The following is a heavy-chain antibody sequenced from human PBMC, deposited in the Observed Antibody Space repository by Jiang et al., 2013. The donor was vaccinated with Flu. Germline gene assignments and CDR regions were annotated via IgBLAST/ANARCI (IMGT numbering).Heavy chain of an antibody. D-gene: IGHD1-7*01. V-gene: IGHV4-59*01. Sequence: PGLVKPSETLSLTCSVSGDSLSNYYWSWIRQPPGKGLEWIGYIHYSGSTTYNPSLKSRLTMSVDMSRNQFSLRLNYVTSADSAVYYCTGGLGLTSKEKWWFDPWGQGTLVTVSS. CDR2: IHYSGST. CDR3: TGGLGLTSKEKWWFDP. CDR1: GDSLSNYY. J-gene: IGHJ5*02.